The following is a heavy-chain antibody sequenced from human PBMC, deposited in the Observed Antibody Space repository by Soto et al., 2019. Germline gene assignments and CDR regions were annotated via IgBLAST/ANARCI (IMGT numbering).Heavy chain of an antibody. J-gene: IGHJ5*02. V-gene: IGHV3-23*01. CDR2: IAVRSSST. CDR3: AKISAELELRS. D-gene: IGHD1-7*01. Sequence: PGGSLRLSCSVSVFSFSDYAMSWFRQAPGKGLEWVSGIAVRSSSTNCADPVRGRFTISRDDSKNTLYLQMNSLRAEDTAVYFCAKISAELELRSWGQGTLVTVSS. CDR1: VFSFSDYA.